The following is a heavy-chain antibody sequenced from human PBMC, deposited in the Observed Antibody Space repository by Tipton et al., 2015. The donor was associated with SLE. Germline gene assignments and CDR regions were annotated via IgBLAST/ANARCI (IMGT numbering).Heavy chain of an antibody. CDR2: IYYSGST. CDR1: GGSISSYY. CDR3: ARWAGPTVNFDY. J-gene: IGHJ4*02. Sequence: TLSLTCTVSGGSISSYYWSWIRQPPGKGLEWIGYIYYSGSTNYNPPLKSRVTISVDTSKNLFSLKLSSVTAADTAVYYCARWAGPTVNFDYWGQGTLVTVSS. V-gene: IGHV4-59*01. D-gene: IGHD4-11*01.